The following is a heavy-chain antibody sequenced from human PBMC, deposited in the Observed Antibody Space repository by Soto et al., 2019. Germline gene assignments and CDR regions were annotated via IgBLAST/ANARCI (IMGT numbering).Heavy chain of an antibody. J-gene: IGHJ4*02. D-gene: IGHD3-22*01. V-gene: IGHV1-69*02. CDR2: IIPILGIA. CDR1: GGTFSSYT. Sequence: SVKVSCKASGGTFSSYTISWVRQAPGQGLEWMGRIIPILGIANYAQKFQGRVTITADKSTSTAYMELSSLRSEDTAVYYCARGGTYYYDSSGYYGPDYWGQGTLVTAPQ. CDR3: ARGGTYYYDSSGYYGPDY.